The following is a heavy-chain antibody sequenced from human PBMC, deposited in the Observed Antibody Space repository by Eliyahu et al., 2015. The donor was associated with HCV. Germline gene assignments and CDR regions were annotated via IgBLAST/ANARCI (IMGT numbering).Heavy chain of an antibody. V-gene: IGHV3-9*01. D-gene: IGHD1-14*01. Sequence: EVQLVESGGRLIXPGRSLRXXCAASGFXXEXYAMYWVRXVPGKGLGWVSGITWNXVAIGYADSVKGRFTVSRDNAKNSLYLQMNSLRPEDTALYYCAKDASRNTDHYYGMDVWGLGTTVTVSS. CDR2: ITWNXVAI. J-gene: IGHJ6*02. CDR1: GFXXEXYA. CDR3: AKDASRNTDHYYGMDV.